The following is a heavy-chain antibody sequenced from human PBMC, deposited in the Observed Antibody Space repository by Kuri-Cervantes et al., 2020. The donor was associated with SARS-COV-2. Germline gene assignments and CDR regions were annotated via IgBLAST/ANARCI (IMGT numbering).Heavy chain of an antibody. CDR1: GYTFSGGHY. CDR3: ARSGPGAISREDGAFDI. CDR2: INPNSGGT. V-gene: IGHV1-2*04. J-gene: IGHJ3*02. Sequence: ASVKVSCKASGYTFSGGHYMYWVRQAPGQGLEWMGWINPNSGGTNYAQKFQGWVTMTRDTSISTAYMELSRLRSEDTAMYYCARSGPGAISREDGAFDIWGQGTMVTVSS. D-gene: IGHD5-24*01.